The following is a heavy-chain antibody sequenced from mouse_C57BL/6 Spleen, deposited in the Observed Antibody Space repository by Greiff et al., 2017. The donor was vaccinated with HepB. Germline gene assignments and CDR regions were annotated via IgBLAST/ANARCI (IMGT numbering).Heavy chain of an antibody. J-gene: IGHJ1*03. CDR3: ARPDGYYAYFDV. V-gene: IGHV5-17*01. Sequence: EVKLMESGGGLVKPGGSLKLSCAASGFTFSDYGMHWVRQAPEKGLEWVAYISSGSSTIYYADTVKGRFTISRDNAKNTLFLQMTSLRSEDTAMYYCARPDGYYAYFDVWGTVTTVTVSS. CDR1: GFTFSDYG. D-gene: IGHD2-3*01. CDR2: ISSGSSTI.